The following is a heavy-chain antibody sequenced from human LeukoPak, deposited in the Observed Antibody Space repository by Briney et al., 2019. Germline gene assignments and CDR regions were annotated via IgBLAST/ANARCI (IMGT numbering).Heavy chain of an antibody. CDR1: GVSISSYY. J-gene: IGHJ3*02. V-gene: IGHV4-4*07. CDR3: ARLGSSSWYKSSPI. Sequence: SETLSLTCTVSGVSISSYYWSWIRQPAGKGLEWIGRIYTSGSTNYNPSLKSRVTISVDTSKNQFSLKLSSVTAADTAVYYCARLGSSSWYKSSPIWGQGTMVTVSS. D-gene: IGHD6-13*01. CDR2: IYTSGST.